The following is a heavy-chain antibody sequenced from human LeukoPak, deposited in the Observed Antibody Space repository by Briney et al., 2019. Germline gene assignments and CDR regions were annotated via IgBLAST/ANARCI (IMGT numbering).Heavy chain of an antibody. J-gene: IGHJ6*02. D-gene: IGHD2-2*01. CDR2: IIPIFGTA. Sequence: ASVKVSCKASGGTFSSYAISWVRQAPGQGLEWMGGIIPIFGTANYAQKLQGRVTITADESTSTAYMELSSLRSEDTAVYYCARDSPCSTSCYALGYYYGMDVWGQGTTVTVSS. CDR1: GGTFSSYA. V-gene: IGHV1-69*01. CDR3: ARDSPCSTSCYALGYYYGMDV.